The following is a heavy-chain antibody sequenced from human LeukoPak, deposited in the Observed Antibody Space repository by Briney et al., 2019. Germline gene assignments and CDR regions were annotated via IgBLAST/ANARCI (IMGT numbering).Heavy chain of an antibody. V-gene: IGHV4-34*01. CDR1: GGSFSGYY. J-gene: IGHJ4*02. D-gene: IGHD5-18*01. Sequence: PSETLSLTCAVYGGSFSGYYWSWLRQPPGKGLEWIGEINHSGSTNYNPSLKSRVTISVDTSKNQFSLKLSSVTAADTAVYYCARRRGGYSYGSYYFDYWGQGTLVTVSS. CDR3: ARRRGGYSYGSYYFDY. CDR2: INHSGST.